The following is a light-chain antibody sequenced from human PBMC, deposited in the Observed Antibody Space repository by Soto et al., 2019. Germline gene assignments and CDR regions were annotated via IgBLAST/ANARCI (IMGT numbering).Light chain of an antibody. V-gene: IGLV2-23*01. CDR3: CSYAGSSTYV. CDR1: SSDVGSYNL. J-gene: IGLJ1*01. CDR2: EGT. Sequence: QSALTQPASVSGSPGQSIAISCTGSSSDVGSYNLVSWYQQHPSKPPKVMIYEGTKRPSGLSNRFSGSKSGNTASLTISGLQAEDEADYYCCSYAGSSTYVFGTGTKVTVL.